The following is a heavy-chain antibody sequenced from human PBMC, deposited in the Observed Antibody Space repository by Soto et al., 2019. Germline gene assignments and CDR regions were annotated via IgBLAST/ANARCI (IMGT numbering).Heavy chain of an antibody. CDR2: VGGDGYTE. J-gene: IGHJ4*02. Sequence: GGSLRLSCVASGLTFSAYYMSWVRQAPGKGLEWVAVVGGDGYTEFYADSVEGRFTVYRDNSKNTLYLQMTSLRVEDTAVYYCAKDLRPDSGYDLDYWGRGTLVTVSS. D-gene: IGHD5-12*01. CDR1: GLTFSAYY. V-gene: IGHV3-23*01. CDR3: AKDLRPDSGYDLDY.